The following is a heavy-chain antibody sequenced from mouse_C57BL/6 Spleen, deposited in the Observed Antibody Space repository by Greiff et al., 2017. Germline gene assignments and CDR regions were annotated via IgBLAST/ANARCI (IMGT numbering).Heavy chain of an antibody. J-gene: IGHJ1*03. CDR2: INPNNGGT. Sequence: EVQLQQSGPELVKPGASVKISCKASGYTFTDYYMNWVKQSHGQSLEWIGDINPNNGGTSYNPKFKGKATLTVDTSSTTAYMELRCLTSEYSAVYYCARSLFYYGSRRNWYFDVWGTGTTVTFSS. V-gene: IGHV1-26*01. CDR3: ARSLFYYGSRRNWYFDV. D-gene: IGHD1-1*01. CDR1: GYTFTDYY.